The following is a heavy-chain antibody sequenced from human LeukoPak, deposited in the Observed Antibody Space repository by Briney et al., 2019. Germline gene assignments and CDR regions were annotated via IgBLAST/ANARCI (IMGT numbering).Heavy chain of an antibody. Sequence: GASVKVSCKASEYSFTSHYMHWVRQAPGQGLEWMGGIIPIFGTANYAQKFQGRVTITADKSTSTAYMELSSLRSEDTAVYYCARVSGARPRNYFDYWGQGTLVTVSS. CDR1: EYSFTSHY. V-gene: IGHV1-69*06. J-gene: IGHJ4*02. CDR2: IIPIFGTA. CDR3: ARVSGARPRNYFDY. D-gene: IGHD1-26*01.